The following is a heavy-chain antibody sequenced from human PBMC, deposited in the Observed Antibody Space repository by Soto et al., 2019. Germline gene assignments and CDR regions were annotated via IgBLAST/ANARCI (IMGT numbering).Heavy chain of an antibody. Sequence: SETLSLTCTVSGGSITSYYWGWIRQPPGKELEFIGYIFYTGNTKYNPSFKSRVTISVDASKNQFSLNLSSVTAADTAVYYCARLAYGDHFDYWGQGTLVTVSS. CDR1: GGSITSYY. CDR3: ARLAYGDHFDY. J-gene: IGHJ4*02. D-gene: IGHD4-17*01. CDR2: IFYTGNT. V-gene: IGHV4-59*08.